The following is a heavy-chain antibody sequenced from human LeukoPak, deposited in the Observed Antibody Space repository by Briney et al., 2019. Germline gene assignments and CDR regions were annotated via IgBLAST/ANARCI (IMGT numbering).Heavy chain of an antibody. V-gene: IGHV3-48*03. CDR2: ISSSGSTI. D-gene: IGHD2-15*01. CDR1: GFTFSSYE. CDR3: AKIISRYCSGGSCSTDFDY. J-gene: IGHJ4*02. Sequence: GGSLRLSCAASGFTFSSYEMNWVRQAPGKGLEWVSYISSSGSTIYYADSVKGRFTISRDNAKNSLYLQMNSLRAEDTAVYYCAKIISRYCSGGSCSTDFDYWGQGTLVTVSS.